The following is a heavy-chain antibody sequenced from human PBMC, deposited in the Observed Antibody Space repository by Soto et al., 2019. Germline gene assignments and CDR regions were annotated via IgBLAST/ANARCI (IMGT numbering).Heavy chain of an antibody. Sequence: EVQLVESGGGLVKPGESLRLSCAGYGFTFSAYNINWIRQAPGKGLEWVSSISAGSLFIYQPDSMKGRFTISRDDARNSVYLQMNSLTAEDTAVYYCARSPGVGVRGAYWGQGTLVTVSS. D-gene: IGHD3-16*01. CDR3: ARSPGVGVRGAY. CDR2: ISAGSLFI. J-gene: IGHJ4*02. CDR1: GFTFSAYN. V-gene: IGHV3-21*01.